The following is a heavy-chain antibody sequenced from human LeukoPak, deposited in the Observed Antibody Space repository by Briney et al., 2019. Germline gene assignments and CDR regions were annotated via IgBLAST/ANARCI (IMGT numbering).Heavy chain of an antibody. CDR2: IRYDGSNK. Sequence: GGSLRLSCAASGFTFSSYGMHWVRQAPGKGLEWVAFIRYDGSNKYYADSVKGRFTISRDNSKNTLYLQMNSLRAEDTAVYSCAKDRLRRDGYNPAGYWGQGTLVTVSS. CDR1: GFTFSSYG. D-gene: IGHD5-24*01. V-gene: IGHV3-30*02. J-gene: IGHJ4*02. CDR3: AKDRLRRDGYNPAGY.